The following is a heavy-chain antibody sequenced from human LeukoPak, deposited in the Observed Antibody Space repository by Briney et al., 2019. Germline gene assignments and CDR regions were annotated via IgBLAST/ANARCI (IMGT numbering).Heavy chain of an antibody. D-gene: IGHD3-22*01. Sequence: GESLKISCKGSEYSFTSYWVGWVRQMPGKGLEWMGVIYPGDSHTRYSPSFQGQVTISVDKSISTAYLQWSSLRASDTAMYYCARGFFCDSPWGFDSGGRGTLVTVSS. CDR3: ARGFFCDSPWGFDS. V-gene: IGHV5-51*01. CDR1: EYSFTSYW. CDR2: IYPGDSHT. J-gene: IGHJ4*02.